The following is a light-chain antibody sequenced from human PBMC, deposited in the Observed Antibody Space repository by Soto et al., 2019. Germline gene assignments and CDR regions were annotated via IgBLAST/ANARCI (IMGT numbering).Light chain of an antibody. V-gene: IGKV1-33*01. Sequence: DIQMTQSPASLSASVGARVTITCQASQDISNYLNWYKQKPGKAPKLLIYDASDLETGVPSRFSGSGSGTDFTFTINSLQPEDIATYYCQQYDNLPLTFGGGTKVDIK. J-gene: IGKJ4*01. CDR3: QQYDNLPLT. CDR2: DAS. CDR1: QDISNY.